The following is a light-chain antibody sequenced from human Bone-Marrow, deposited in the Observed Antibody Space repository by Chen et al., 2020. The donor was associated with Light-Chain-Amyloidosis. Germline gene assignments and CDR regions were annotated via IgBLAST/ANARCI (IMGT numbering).Light chain of an antibody. CDR3: QQYGTSPLT. CDR1: QTISSNY. Sequence: DIVLTQSPGTLSLSPGEGANLSCRASQTISSNYLTWYQQKFGQDPRLLIYGSSSRATGIPDRFTGSGSGTDFTLTINRLEPEDFAMYYCQQYGTSPLTFGGGTKVEIK. J-gene: IGKJ4*01. V-gene: IGKV3-20*01. CDR2: GSS.